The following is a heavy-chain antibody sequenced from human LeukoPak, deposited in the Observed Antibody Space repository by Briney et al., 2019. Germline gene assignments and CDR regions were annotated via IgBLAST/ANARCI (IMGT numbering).Heavy chain of an antibody. CDR2: INPNSGDT. CDR3: ARDLRLAAFDP. CDR1: GYTFTGYY. D-gene: IGHD6-13*01. Sequence: GASVKVSCKASGYTFTGYYMHWVRQAPGQGLEWMGWINPNSGDTNYAQKLQGRVTMTKDTSISTAYMELSRLRSDDTPVYYCARDLRLAAFDPWGQGPLVTVSS. J-gene: IGHJ5*02. V-gene: IGHV1-2*02.